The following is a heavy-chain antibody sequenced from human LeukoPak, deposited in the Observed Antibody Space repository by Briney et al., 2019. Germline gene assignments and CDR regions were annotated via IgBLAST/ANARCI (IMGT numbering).Heavy chain of an antibody. Sequence: SGTLSLTCAVSGGSIRSSDWWTWVRQPPGKGLEWIGEIFHSGTTNYNPSLKSRVTISVDKPKNQFSLKLSSVTAADTAVYYCARHRAGYHLDWWGQGTLVTVSS. CDR2: IFHSGTT. J-gene: IGHJ4*02. CDR3: ARHRAGYHLDW. D-gene: IGHD3-9*01. CDR1: GGSIRSSDW. V-gene: IGHV4-4*02.